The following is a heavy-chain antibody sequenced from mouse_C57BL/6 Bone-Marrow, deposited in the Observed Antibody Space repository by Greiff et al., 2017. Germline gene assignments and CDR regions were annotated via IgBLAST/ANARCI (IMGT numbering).Heavy chain of an antibody. CDR3: ARPYCSISYAMDY. Sequence: QVQLKESGPGLVAPSQSLSITCTVSGFSLTSYGVHWVRQPPGKGLEWLVVIWSDGSTTYNSALNSRLSINKDNSKSQVFLKMNILQPNDTVMYYGARPYCSISYAMDYWGQGTSVTVSS. J-gene: IGHJ4*01. V-gene: IGHV2-6*03. CDR2: IWSDGST. D-gene: IGHD1-1*01. CDR1: GFSLTSYG.